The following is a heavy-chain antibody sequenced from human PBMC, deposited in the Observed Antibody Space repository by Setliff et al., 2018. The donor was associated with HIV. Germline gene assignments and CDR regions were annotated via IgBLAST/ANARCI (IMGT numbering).Heavy chain of an antibody. CDR1: GGSISSSSYD. CDR3: ATSRVVVLRFDP. J-gene: IGHJ5*02. Sequence: SETLSLTCTVSGGSISSSSYDWGWIRQPPGKGLEWIGSIYYSGSTYYNPSLKSRVTISVDTSKNQFSLKLYSVTAADTAVYYCATSRVVVLRFDPWGQGTLVTVSS. V-gene: IGHV4-39*07. D-gene: IGHD3-22*01. CDR2: IYYSGST.